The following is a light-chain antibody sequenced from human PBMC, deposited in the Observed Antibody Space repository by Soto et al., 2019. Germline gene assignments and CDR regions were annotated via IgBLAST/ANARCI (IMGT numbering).Light chain of an antibody. J-gene: IGKJ2*01. Sequence: DIQMTQAPSSTSPAIGDRVTITCRASQGISSWLACYQQKPGKAPKLMIFAASSLQSAVPSRFSCSGSGTDSTLTFISLQPEDFATSYCQQANSFPYTFGQGTKLAI. CDR1: QGISSW. CDR2: AAS. CDR3: QQANSFPYT. V-gene: IGKV1-12*01.